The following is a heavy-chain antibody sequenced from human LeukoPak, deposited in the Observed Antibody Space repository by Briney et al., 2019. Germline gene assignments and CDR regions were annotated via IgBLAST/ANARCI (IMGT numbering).Heavy chain of an antibody. V-gene: IGHV4-39*01. CDR1: TGSPSTSSYY. CDR3: ARHDYGANWFDP. Sequence: PSETRSLTCRVSTGSPSTSSYYWGWIRHTPGKGLEWIGSSYYSGSTYYNPSLKSRVTTSVDTSKNQFSLKLSSVTAADKAVYYCARHDYGANWFDPWGQGTLVTVSS. CDR2: SYYSGST. D-gene: IGHD4-17*01. J-gene: IGHJ5*02.